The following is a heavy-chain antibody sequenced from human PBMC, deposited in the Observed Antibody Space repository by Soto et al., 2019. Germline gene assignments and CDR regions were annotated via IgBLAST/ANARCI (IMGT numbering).Heavy chain of an antibody. CDR2: ISAYNGNT. V-gene: IGHV1-18*01. Sequence: ASVKVSCKASGYTFTSYGISWVRQAPGQGLEWMGWISAYNGNTNYAQKLQGRVPMTTDTSTSTAYMELRSLRSDDTAVYYCATLTYGDYVGYYYYYMDVWGKGTTVTVSS. J-gene: IGHJ6*03. CDR1: GYTFTSYG. D-gene: IGHD4-17*01. CDR3: ATLTYGDYVGYYYYYMDV.